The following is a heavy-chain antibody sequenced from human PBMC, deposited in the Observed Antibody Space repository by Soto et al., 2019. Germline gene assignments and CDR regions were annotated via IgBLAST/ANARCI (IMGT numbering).Heavy chain of an antibody. CDR2: IWYDGSNK. CDR1: GFTFSSYG. J-gene: IGHJ4*02. Sequence: PGGSLRLSCAASGFTFSSYGMHWVRQAPGKGLGWVAVIWYDGSNKYYADSVKGRFTISRDNSKNTLYLQMNSLRAEDTAVYYCARGGITMVRAPFDYWGQGTLVTVSS. D-gene: IGHD3-10*01. CDR3: ARGGITMVRAPFDY. V-gene: IGHV3-33*01.